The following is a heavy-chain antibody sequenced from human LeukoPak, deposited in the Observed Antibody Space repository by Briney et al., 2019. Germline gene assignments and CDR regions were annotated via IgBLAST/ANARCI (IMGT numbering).Heavy chain of an antibody. D-gene: IGHD3-22*01. Sequence: SETLSLTCSVSGGSISYYYWSWTRQPPGKVLEWIGYIYYSGSTNYNPSLKSRVTMSVDTSKNQFSLKLSSVTAADTAVYYCARDFRYDSSGYYFDYWGQGTLVTVSS. V-gene: IGHV4-59*12. CDR1: GGSISYYY. J-gene: IGHJ4*02. CDR3: ARDFRYDSSGYYFDY. CDR2: IYYSGST.